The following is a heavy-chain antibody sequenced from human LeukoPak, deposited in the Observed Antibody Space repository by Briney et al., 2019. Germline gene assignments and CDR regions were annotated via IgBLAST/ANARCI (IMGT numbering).Heavy chain of an antibody. Sequence: GGSLRLSCAASGFTFSSYDMSWVRQAPGKGLEWVSAISGSGGSTYYADSVKGRFTISRDNSKNTLYLQMNSLRAEDTAVYYCAKGPGSGSYYFLWGHGTLVTVSS. V-gene: IGHV3-23*01. CDR1: GFTFSSYD. CDR3: AKGPGSGSYYFL. CDR2: ISGSGGST. D-gene: IGHD3-10*01. J-gene: IGHJ4*01.